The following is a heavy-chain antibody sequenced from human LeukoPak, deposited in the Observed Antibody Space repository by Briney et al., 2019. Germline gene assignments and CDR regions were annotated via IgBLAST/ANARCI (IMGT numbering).Heavy chain of an antibody. CDR3: ARGLNDSSGTYYFDY. V-gene: IGHV4-34*01. D-gene: IGHD3-22*01. CDR2: INQSGST. CDR1: GGSFSGYY. Sequence: SETLSLTCAVYGGSFSGYYWSWIRQPPGKGLEWIGEINQSGSTNYNPSLKSRVTISVDTSKNQFSLKLSSVTAADTAVYYCARGLNDSSGTYYFDYWGQGTLVTVSS. J-gene: IGHJ4*02.